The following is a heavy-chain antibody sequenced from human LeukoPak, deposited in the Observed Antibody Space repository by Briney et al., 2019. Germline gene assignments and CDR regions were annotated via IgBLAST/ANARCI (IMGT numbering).Heavy chain of an antibody. D-gene: IGHD2-15*01. V-gene: IGHV4-59*01. CDR1: GGSISNYY. J-gene: IGHJ4*02. CDR2: IYYSGST. Sequence: SETLSLTCTVSGGSISNYYWSWIRQPPGKGLEWIGYIYYSGSTNYNPSLKSRVTISVDTSKNQFSLKLSSVTAADTAVYYCARGGGYCSGGSCHIDYWGQGTLVTVSS. CDR3: ARGGGYCSGGSCHIDY.